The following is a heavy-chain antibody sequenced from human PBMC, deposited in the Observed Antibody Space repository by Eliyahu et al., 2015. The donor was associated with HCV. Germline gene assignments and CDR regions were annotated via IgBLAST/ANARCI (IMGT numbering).Heavy chain of an antibody. V-gene: IGHV3-15*01. CDR2: IKSKTDGGTT. D-gene: IGHD3-10*01. J-gene: IGHJ6*03. CDR3: TTGAPGGFDYYLDV. Sequence: EVQLVESGGGLVKPGGSLXLXXAASGFXFXXAWMRWVRQAPGKGLEWIGRIKSKTDGGTTDYAAPVKGRFTISRDDSKSTLYLQMNSLKTEDTAVYYCTTGAPGGFDYYLDVWGQGTTVTVSS. CDR1: GFXFXXAW.